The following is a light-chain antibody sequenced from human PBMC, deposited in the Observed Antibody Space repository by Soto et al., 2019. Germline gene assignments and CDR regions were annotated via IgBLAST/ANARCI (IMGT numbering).Light chain of an antibody. CDR3: SSYTSSSTLEGVV. CDR1: SSDVGGYNY. V-gene: IGLV2-14*01. CDR2: DVS. Sequence: QSALTQPASVSGSPGQSITISCIGTSSDVGGYNYVSWYQQHPGKAPKLMIYDVSNRPSGVSNRFSGSKSGNTASLTISGLQAEDEADYYCSSYTSSSTLEGVVFGGGTKLTVL. J-gene: IGLJ2*01.